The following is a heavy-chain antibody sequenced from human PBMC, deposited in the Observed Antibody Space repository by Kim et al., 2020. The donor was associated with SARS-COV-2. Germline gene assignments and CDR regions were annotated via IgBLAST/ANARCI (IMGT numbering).Heavy chain of an antibody. CDR3: ARGWFGVVGDY. D-gene: IGHD3-10*01. CDR2: ITGSSSSI. J-gene: IGHJ4*02. V-gene: IGHV3-21*01. Sequence: GGSLRLSCATSGFTFSDYTMNWVRQAPGKGLEWVSSITGSSSSIYYADSIKGRFTISRDSAKNSLWLQMNNLRAEDTAVYYCARGWFGVVGDYWGQGTLVTVSS. CDR1: GFTFSDYT.